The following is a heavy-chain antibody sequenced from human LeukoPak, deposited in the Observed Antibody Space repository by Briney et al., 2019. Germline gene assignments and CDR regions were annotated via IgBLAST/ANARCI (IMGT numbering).Heavy chain of an antibody. CDR2: IKQDGSEK. J-gene: IGHJ4*02. V-gene: IGHV3-7*01. CDR3: AREIARSARLFDY. D-gene: IGHD6-19*01. Sequence: GGSLRLSCAASGFTFSSYWMSWVRQAPGKGLEWVANIKQDGSEKYYVDSVKGRFTISRDNAKNSLYLQMNSLRAEDTAVYYCAREIARSARLFDYWGQGTLVTVSS. CDR1: GFTFSSYW.